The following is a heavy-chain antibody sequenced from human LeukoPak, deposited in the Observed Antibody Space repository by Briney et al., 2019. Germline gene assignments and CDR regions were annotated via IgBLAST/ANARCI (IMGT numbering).Heavy chain of an antibody. Sequence: GGSLRLSCAASGSIFSSYGMHWARQAPGKGLEWVSYISSSGSTIYYADSVKGRFTISRDNAKNSLYLQMNSLRAEDTAVYYCARMGYSSGWTNSYFDYWGQGTLVTVSS. CDR2: ISSSGSTI. CDR3: ARMGYSSGWTNSYFDY. J-gene: IGHJ4*02. V-gene: IGHV3-48*04. CDR1: GSIFSSYG. D-gene: IGHD6-19*01.